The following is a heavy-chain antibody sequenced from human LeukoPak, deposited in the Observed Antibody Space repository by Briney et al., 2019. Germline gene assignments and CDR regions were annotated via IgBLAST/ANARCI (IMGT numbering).Heavy chain of an antibody. CDR3: AKEGGSGYLYYFDY. CDR2: ISDSGRNT. CDR1: GFTFSSYA. Sequence: GGSLRLSCAASGFTFSSYAMGWVRQAPGKGLEWVSTISDSGRNTYYADSVKGRFTISRDNSKNTLYLQMNSLTADDTATYYCAKEGGSGYLYYFDYWGQGTLVTVSS. V-gene: IGHV3-23*01. D-gene: IGHD3-22*01. J-gene: IGHJ4*02.